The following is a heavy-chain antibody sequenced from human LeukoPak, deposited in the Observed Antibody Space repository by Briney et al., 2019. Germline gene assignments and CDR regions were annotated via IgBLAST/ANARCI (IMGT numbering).Heavy chain of an antibody. J-gene: IGHJ4*02. CDR1: GFSFSKYW. CDR3: ARDFDMGITPGDDFDF. D-gene: IGHD3-9*01. Sequence: GGSLRLSCAASGFSFSKYWMHWVRQTPGEGLVWVARIKEDGTYTSYADFVKGRFTISGDNARNTVFLQMNSLRAEDTAVYYCARDFDMGITPGDDFDFWGQGTLVTVSS. V-gene: IGHV3-74*01. CDR2: IKEDGTYT.